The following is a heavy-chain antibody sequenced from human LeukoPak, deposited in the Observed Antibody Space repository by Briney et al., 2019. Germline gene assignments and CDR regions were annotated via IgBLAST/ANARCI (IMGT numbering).Heavy chain of an antibody. CDR3: ARDLSGSYSTDY. J-gene: IGHJ4*02. Sequence: PGGSLRLSCAASGFTFSSYTMTWVRQAPGKGLEWVSVISGNGGTTYYAESVKGRFTITRDDSKDTRYVETNSLRIEDTAVYYCARDLSGSYSTDYWGQGTLVTASS. CDR2: ISGNGGTT. D-gene: IGHD1-26*01. V-gene: IGHV3-23*01. CDR1: GFTFSSYT.